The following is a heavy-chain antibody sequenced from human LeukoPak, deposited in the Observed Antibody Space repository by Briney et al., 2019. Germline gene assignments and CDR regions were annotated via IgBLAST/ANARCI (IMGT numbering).Heavy chain of an antibody. V-gene: IGHV3-66*01. J-gene: IGHJ5*02. CDR3: ARAQAAAGYPRQS. Sequence: GGSLRLSCAASGFTFSSNYMSWVRQAPGKGLEWVSVIYSGGSTYYADSVKGRYTISRDNSKNTLYLQMNSLRAEDTAVYYCARAQAAAGYPRQSWGQGTLVTVSS. D-gene: IGHD6-13*01. CDR1: GFTFSSNY. CDR2: IYSGGST.